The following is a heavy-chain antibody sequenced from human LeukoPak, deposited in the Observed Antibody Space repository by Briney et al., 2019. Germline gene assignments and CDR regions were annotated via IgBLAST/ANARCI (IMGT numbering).Heavy chain of an antibody. V-gene: IGHV3-23*01. CDR2: ISGSGDST. CDR3: GRVGYSGYDYDY. D-gene: IGHD5-12*01. Sequence: PGGSLRLSCEASGFTFSSYAMSWVRQAPGKGLEWASVISGSGDSTYYADSVEGRCTSSRDNSKDALYLQMNSLRAEDTAVYYCGRVGYSGYDYDYWGRGTLVTVSS. CDR1: GFTFSSYA. J-gene: IGHJ4*02.